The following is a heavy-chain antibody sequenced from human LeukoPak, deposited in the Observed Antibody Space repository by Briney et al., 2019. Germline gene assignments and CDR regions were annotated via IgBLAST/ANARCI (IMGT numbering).Heavy chain of an antibody. CDR3: ARAPSEIGGYYPEYFRH. D-gene: IGHD3-22*01. Sequence: PGGSLSLSCAASGFTFSTYWMHWLRQAPGKGLVWVSRIKSDGSTNYADSVKGRFTISRDNAKNTLSLQMNSLRPEDTGVYYCARAPSEIGGYYPEYFRHWGQGTLVTVSS. CDR1: GFTFSTYW. J-gene: IGHJ1*01. CDR2: IKSDGST. V-gene: IGHV3-74*01.